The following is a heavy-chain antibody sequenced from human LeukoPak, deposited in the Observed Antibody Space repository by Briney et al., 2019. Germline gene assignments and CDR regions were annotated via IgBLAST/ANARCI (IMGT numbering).Heavy chain of an antibody. D-gene: IGHD2-2*01. CDR2: ISGSGGST. V-gene: IGHV3-23*01. Sequence: PGGSLRLSCAASGFTFSSYAMSWVRQAPGKGLEWVSAISGSGGSTYYADSVKGRFIISRDNSKNTLYLQMNSLRAEDTAVYYCAKLLRYCSSTSCYGFDYWGQGTLVTVSS. CDR1: GFTFSSYA. CDR3: AKLLRYCSSTSCYGFDY. J-gene: IGHJ4*02.